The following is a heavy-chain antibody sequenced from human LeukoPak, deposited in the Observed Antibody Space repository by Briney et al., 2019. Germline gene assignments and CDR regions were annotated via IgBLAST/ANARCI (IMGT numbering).Heavy chain of an antibody. V-gene: IGHV3-74*01. CDR3: ARVAGGDGDPCDY. Sequence: GGSLRLSCAASGFXFGTCWIHWVRQAPGKGLVWLSRINSDGRSTRYADSVKGRYTISRDNAKKTLYLQMNSLRAEDTAVYYCARVAGGDGDPCDYWGQGTLVTVSS. J-gene: IGHJ4*02. CDR1: GFXFGTCW. CDR2: INSDGRST. D-gene: IGHD3-16*01.